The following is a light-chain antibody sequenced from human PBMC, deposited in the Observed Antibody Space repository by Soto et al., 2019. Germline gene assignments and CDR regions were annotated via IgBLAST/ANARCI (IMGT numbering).Light chain of an antibody. CDR1: SSDIGGYND. CDR3: CSYRSGSSPYYV. J-gene: IGLJ1*01. V-gene: IGLV2-14*01. CDR2: EVS. Sequence: QSALTQPASVSGSPGQSITISCTGTSSDIGGYNDVSWYQQYPGKAPQVVIFEVSYRPYCISSRFAGSKSGNVASLTISGLQAEDEADYYCCSYRSGSSPYYVFGTGTKLTVL.